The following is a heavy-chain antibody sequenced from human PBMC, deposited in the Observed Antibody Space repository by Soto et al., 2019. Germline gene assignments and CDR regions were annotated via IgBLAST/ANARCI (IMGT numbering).Heavy chain of an antibody. CDR1: GFNFDNYG. D-gene: IGHD3-16*01. J-gene: IGHJ4*02. Sequence: PGGSLRLSCQASGFNFDNYGMHWVRQAPGKGLEWVAVITYDGSFQYYADSVKGRFTISRDNSKNTLSLHLNTLKPEDTAVYHCATDRMGGTFYTPLAFWGQGTLVTVSS. V-gene: IGHV3-30*03. CDR2: ITYDGSFQ. CDR3: ATDRMGGTFYTPLAF.